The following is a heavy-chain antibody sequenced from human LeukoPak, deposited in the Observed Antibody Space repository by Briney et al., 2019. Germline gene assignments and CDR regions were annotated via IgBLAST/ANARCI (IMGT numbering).Heavy chain of an antibody. Sequence: PGGSLRLSCAASGFTFSSYGMHWVRQAPGKGLEWVAVIWYDGSNKYYADSVKGRFTISRDNSKNTLYLQMNSLRAEDTAVYYCARGRNYGDYSYYYYGMDVWGKGTTVTVSS. J-gene: IGHJ6*04. CDR1: GFTFSSYG. CDR3: ARGRNYGDYSYYYYGMDV. D-gene: IGHD4-17*01. V-gene: IGHV3-33*01. CDR2: IWYDGSNK.